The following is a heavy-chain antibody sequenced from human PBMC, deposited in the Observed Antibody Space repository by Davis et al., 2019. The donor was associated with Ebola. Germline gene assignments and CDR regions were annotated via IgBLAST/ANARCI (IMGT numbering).Heavy chain of an antibody. CDR3: VRDHSRAFESSGYLFDY. V-gene: IGHV4-30-4*07. Sequence: SETLSLTCAVSGDSITSGAFSWSWIRQPPGRGLEWIGNVYYNGDTYYKPSLKSRVAISVDASQNQFSLRLSSVTAADTAVYYCVRDHSRAFESSGYLFDYWGQGALVTVSS. CDR1: GDSITSGAFS. J-gene: IGHJ4*02. CDR2: VYYNGDT. D-gene: IGHD3-22*01.